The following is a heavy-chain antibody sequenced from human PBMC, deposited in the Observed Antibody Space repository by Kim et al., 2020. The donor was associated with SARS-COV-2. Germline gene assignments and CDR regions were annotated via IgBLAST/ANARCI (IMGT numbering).Heavy chain of an antibody. V-gene: IGHV3-48*02. CDR1: GFTFSSYS. CDR3: ARSGNFRVDY. J-gene: IGHJ4*02. CDR2: ISSSSTK. Sequence: GGSLRLSCAASGFTFSSYSMNWVRQAPGKGLEWVSYISSSSTKYYADSVKGRFTISRDNAKNSVYLQMNSLRDEDTAVYYCARSGNFRVDYWGQGTLVTVSS.